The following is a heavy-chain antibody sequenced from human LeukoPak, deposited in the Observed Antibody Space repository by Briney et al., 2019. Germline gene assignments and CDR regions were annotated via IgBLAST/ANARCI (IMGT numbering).Heavy chain of an antibody. Sequence: SETLSLTCTVSGGSVSSYYWSWIRQPAGKGLEWIGYIYYSGSTNYNPSLKSRVTISVDTSKNQFSLKLSSVTAADTAVYYCARVPVLVYGSGGSCSGAGYFDYGGGETRVSVP. CDR3: ARVPVLVYGSGGSCSGAGYFDY. J-gene: IGHJ4*02. CDR1: GGSVSSYY. CDR2: IYYSGST. V-gene: IGHV4-59*02. D-gene: IGHD2-15*01.